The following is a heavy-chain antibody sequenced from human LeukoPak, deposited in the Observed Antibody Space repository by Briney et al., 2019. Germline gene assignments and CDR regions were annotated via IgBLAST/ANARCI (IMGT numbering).Heavy chain of an antibody. D-gene: IGHD3-10*01. V-gene: IGHV3-30*18. CDR1: GFTFSSYG. Sequence: PGRSLRLSCAASGFTFSSYGMHWVRQAPGKGLEWVAVISYDGSNKYYADSVKGRFTISRDNSKNTLYLQMNSLRAEDTDVYYCAKGTYYYGSGRLKGPYYFDYWGQGTLVTVSS. J-gene: IGHJ4*02. CDR2: ISYDGSNK. CDR3: AKGTYYYGSGRLKGPYYFDY.